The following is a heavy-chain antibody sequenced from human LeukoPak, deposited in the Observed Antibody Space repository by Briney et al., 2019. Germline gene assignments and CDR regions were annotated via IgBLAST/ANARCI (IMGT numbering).Heavy chain of an antibody. V-gene: IGHV3-23*01. Sequence: PGGSLRLSCAASGFTFSSYAMSWVRQAPGKGLEWVSGIGWSGGGAVYSDSVKGRFTISRDNAKNSLYLQMDSLRPEDTALYYCAKVDCSTVSCFRFFDSWGQGSLVTVSS. J-gene: IGHJ4*02. CDR3: AKVDCSTVSCFRFFDS. D-gene: IGHD2-2*01. CDR2: IGWSGGGA. CDR1: GFTFSSYA.